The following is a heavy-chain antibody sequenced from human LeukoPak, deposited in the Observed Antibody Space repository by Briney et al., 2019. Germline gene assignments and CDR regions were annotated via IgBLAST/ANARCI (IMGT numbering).Heavy chain of an antibody. CDR2: IIPIFGTA. CDR1: GGTFSSYA. CDR3: ACTMVRGVIGSLLFDY. J-gene: IGHJ4*02. V-gene: IGHV1-69*01. Sequence: SVKVSCKASGGTFSSYAISWVRQAPGQGLEWMGGIIPIFGTANYAQKFQGRVTITADESTSTAYMELSSLRSEDTAVYYCACTMVRGVIGSLLFDYWGRGTLVTVSS. D-gene: IGHD3-10*01.